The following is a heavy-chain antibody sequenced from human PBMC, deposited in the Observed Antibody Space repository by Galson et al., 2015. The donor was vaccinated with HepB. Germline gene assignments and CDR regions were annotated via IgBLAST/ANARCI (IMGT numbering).Heavy chain of an antibody. CDR1: GYSFTSYW. CDR2: IDPSDSYT. D-gene: IGHD5-12*01. Sequence: QSGAEVKKPGESLRISCKGSGYSFTSYWISWVRQMPGKGLEWMGRIDPSDSYTNYSPSFQGHVTISADKSISTAYLQWSSLKASDTAMYYCARRLTVATMGQSYYYGMDVWGQGTTVTVSS. CDR3: ARRLTVATMGQSYYYGMDV. J-gene: IGHJ6*02. V-gene: IGHV5-10-1*01.